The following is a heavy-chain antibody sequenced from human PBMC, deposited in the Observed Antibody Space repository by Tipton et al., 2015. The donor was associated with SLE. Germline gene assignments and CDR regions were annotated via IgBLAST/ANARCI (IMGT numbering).Heavy chain of an antibody. CDR1: GGSFSAYP. J-gene: IGHJ3*01. V-gene: IGHV4-34*01. CDR2: INHSGST. CDR3: ARLKQPWDAFDV. Sequence: TLSLTCAVYGGSFSAYPWSWIRQPPGKGLEWIGEINHSGSTKYNSSLKSRVSMSIDTSNNQFYLNLNSVTAADTAVYYFARLKQPWDAFDVWGQGTMVTVSA. D-gene: IGHD6-13*01.